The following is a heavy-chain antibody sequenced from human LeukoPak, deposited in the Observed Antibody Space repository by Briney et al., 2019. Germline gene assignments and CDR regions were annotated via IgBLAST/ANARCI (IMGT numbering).Heavy chain of an antibody. D-gene: IGHD2-15*01. J-gene: IGHJ5*02. Sequence: GGSLRLSCAASGFTFSSYGMHWVRQAPGKGLEWVAVISYDGSNKYYADSVKGRFTISRDNSKNTLYLQMNSLRVEDTAVYYCASGWNWFDPWGQGTLVTVSS. V-gene: IGHV3-30*03. CDR3: ASGWNWFDP. CDR1: GFTFSSYG. CDR2: ISYDGSNK.